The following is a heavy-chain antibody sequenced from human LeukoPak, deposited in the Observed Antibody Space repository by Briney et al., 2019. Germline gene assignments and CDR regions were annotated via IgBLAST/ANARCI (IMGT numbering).Heavy chain of an antibody. CDR2: MSYDGNNN. CDR3: AREWGTAVDY. Sequence: GGSLRLSCVASGFTFLNYAVHWVRQAPGKGLEWVALMSYDGNNNYYTDSVKGRFTLSRDNSKNTLYLQMNSLRPEDTAVYYCAREWGTAVDYWGQGTLVTVSS. V-gene: IGHV3-30-3*01. D-gene: IGHD1/OR15-1a*01. CDR1: GFTFLNYA. J-gene: IGHJ4*02.